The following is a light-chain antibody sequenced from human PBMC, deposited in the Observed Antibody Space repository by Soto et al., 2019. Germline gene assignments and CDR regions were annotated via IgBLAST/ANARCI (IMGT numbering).Light chain of an antibody. CDR2: GNT. Sequence: QSVLTQPPSVSGAPGQRVTISCTGSSSDIGAGYDVHWYQQLPGSAPKLLMYGNTNRPSGVPDRFSGSKSGTSASLAITGLQAEDEAVYYCHSYDGGLVGHVLFGGGTKVTVL. CDR3: HSYDGGLVGHVL. CDR1: SSDIGAGYD. V-gene: IGLV1-40*01. J-gene: IGLJ2*01.